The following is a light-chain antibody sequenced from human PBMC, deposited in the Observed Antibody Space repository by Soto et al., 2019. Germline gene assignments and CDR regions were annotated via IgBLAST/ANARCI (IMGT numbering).Light chain of an antibody. V-gene: IGKV3-20*01. CDR1: QSVSSPY. CDR2: GTS. J-gene: IGKJ1*01. Sequence: EIVLTQSPGTLSLSPGERATLSCRASQSVSSPYLAWYQQKPGQAPRLLIYGTSSRATGIPDRFSGSGSGTDFTLTIRKLEPEDFAVYYCQQYGSSPRTFGQGTKVEIK. CDR3: QQYGSSPRT.